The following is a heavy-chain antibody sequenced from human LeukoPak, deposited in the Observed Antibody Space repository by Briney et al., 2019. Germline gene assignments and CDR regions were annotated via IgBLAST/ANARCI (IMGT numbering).Heavy chain of an antibody. Sequence: GGSLRLSCAASGFTFSSYAMSWVRQAPGKGLEWVSAISGSGGSTYYADSVKGRFTISRDNSKNTLYLQMNSLRAEGTAVYYCAKALYGEPIIDYWGQGTLVTVSS. CDR3: AKALYGEPIIDY. CDR2: ISGSGGST. D-gene: IGHD3-16*01. CDR1: GFTFSSYA. V-gene: IGHV3-23*01. J-gene: IGHJ4*02.